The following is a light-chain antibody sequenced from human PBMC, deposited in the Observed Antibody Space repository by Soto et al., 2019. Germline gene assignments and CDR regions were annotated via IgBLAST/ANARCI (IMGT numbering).Light chain of an antibody. CDR3: HHYYRWPWT. V-gene: IGKV3-15*01. Sequence: EIVMTQSSATLSVSPGERVILSCRASQSIDRDLAWYQQKPGQAPRFLIYDASTRATGVPAKFSGSGSGTQFTLTINNLQSEDSAVYYCHHYYRWPWTFGQGTKVDIK. CDR2: DAS. J-gene: IGKJ1*01. CDR1: QSIDRD.